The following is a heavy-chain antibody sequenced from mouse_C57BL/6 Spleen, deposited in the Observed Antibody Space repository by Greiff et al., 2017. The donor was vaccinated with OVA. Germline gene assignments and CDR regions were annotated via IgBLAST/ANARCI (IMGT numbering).Heavy chain of an antibody. V-gene: IGHV1-39*01. J-gene: IGHJ4*01. CDR2: INPNYGTT. D-gene: IGHD1-1*01. CDR1: GYSFTDYN. Sequence: SGPELVKPGASVKISCKASGYSFTDYNMNWVKQSNGKSLEWIGVINPNYGTTSYNQKFKGKATLTVDQSSSTAYMQLNSLTSEDSAVYYCAPIYYYGSSPYAMDYWGQGTSVTVSS. CDR3: APIYYYGSSPYAMDY.